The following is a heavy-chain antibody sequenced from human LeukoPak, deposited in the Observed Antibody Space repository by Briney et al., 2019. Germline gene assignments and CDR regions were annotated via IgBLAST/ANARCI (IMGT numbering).Heavy chain of an antibody. CDR3: ARILLWFGELTHFDS. CDR2: INHSGRT. D-gene: IGHD3-10*01. V-gene: IGHV4-34*01. Sequence: PSETLSLTCAVYGGSFSGYYWSWVRQPPGKGLEWIGEINHSGRTNYNPSLKSRVTMSVDTSNNHFSLKLSSVTAADTAVYYCARILLWFGELTHFDSWGQGTLVTVSS. CDR1: GGSFSGYY. J-gene: IGHJ4*02.